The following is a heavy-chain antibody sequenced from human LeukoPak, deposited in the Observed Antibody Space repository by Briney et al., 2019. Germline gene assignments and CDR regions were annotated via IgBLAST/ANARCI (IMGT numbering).Heavy chain of an antibody. Sequence: PGGSLRLSCAASGFTFSSYAMSWVRQAPGKGLEWVSAISGSGGSTYYADSVKGRFTISRDNSKNTLYLQMNSLRAEDTAVYYCAKVERRVDTAMGHFDYWGQGTLVTVSS. CDR3: AKVERRVDTAMGHFDY. D-gene: IGHD5-18*01. CDR2: ISGSGGST. V-gene: IGHV3-23*01. CDR1: GFTFSSYA. J-gene: IGHJ4*02.